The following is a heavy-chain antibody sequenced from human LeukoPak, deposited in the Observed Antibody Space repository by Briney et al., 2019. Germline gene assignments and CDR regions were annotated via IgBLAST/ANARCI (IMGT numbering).Heavy chain of an antibody. CDR2: MSSSDDGR. V-gene: IGHV3-23*01. D-gene: IGHD2-15*01. J-gene: IGHJ4*02. Sequence: GGSLRLSCATSGFSFSSYAMSWVRQAPGKGLEWVSAMSSSDDGRYYAASVRGRFTISRDTSRSALYLQMNSLRAEDAAVYYCAKAPVTSCRGAFRYPFDYWGQGTLVTVSS. CDR3: AKAPVTSCRGAFRYPFDY. CDR1: GFSFSSYA.